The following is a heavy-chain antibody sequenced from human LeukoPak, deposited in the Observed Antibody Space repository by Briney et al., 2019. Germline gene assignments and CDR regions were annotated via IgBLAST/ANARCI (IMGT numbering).Heavy chain of an antibody. Sequence: HSGGSLRLSCEASGFSFSSYWMTWVRQPPGKGPEWVANIKQDESEKYSVDSVKGRFTISRDNAKNSVYLHMNSLRAEDTALYYCARLSAYYYGSYFYYYMDVWGKGTTVTVSS. CDR3: ARLSAYYYGSYFYYYMDV. D-gene: IGHD3-10*01. V-gene: IGHV3-7*01. CDR1: GFSFSSYW. J-gene: IGHJ6*03. CDR2: IKQDESEK.